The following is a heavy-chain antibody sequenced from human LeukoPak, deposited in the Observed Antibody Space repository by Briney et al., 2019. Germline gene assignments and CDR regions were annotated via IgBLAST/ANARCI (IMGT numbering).Heavy chain of an antibody. CDR2: IIPIFGTA. CDR1: GGTFSSYA. J-gene: IGHJ4*02. CDR3: ARDVGDYDQLGY. V-gene: IGHV1-69*05. Sequence: ASVKVSCKASGGTFSSYAISWVRQAPGQGLEWMGGIIPIFGTANYAQKFQGRVTITTDESTSTAYMELSSLRSEDTAVYYCARDVGDYDQLGYWGQGTLVTVSS. D-gene: IGHD4-17*01.